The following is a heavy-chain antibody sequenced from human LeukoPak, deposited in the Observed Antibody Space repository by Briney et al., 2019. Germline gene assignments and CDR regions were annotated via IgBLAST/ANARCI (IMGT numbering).Heavy chain of an antibody. CDR1: RYTFTRYY. CDR3: ARAGYSSSWYEWGYDMDV. Sequence: ASVKVSCKVSRYTFTRYYMHWVPQAPGQGLEWMGIITPSGGSTSYAQKFQGRVTMPRDMSTSTVYMELSGLRSEDTAVYYCARAGYSSSWYEWGYDMDVWGKGTTVTVSS. J-gene: IGHJ6*03. CDR2: ITPSGGST. D-gene: IGHD6-13*01. V-gene: IGHV1-46*01.